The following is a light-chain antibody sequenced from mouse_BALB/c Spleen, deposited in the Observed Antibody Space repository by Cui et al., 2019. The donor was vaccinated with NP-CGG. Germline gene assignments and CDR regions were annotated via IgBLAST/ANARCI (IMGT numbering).Light chain of an antibody. Sequence: GIVTQESALITSPGETVTLTCRSSTGTVTISNYASWVHEKPDHLFTGLIGGTNNRVPGVPARFSGSLIGNKAALTITGAQTEDEAIYFCALWYSNHWVFGGGTKLTVL. CDR1: TGTVTISNY. CDR2: GTN. J-gene: IGLJ1*01. CDR3: ALWYSNHWV. V-gene: IGLV1*01.